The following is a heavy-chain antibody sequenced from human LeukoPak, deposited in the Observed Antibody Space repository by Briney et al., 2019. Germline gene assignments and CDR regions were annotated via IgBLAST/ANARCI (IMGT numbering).Heavy chain of an antibody. CDR3: ARDGGERKVGVNNWFDP. V-gene: IGHV3-33*01. CDR1: GFTFSSYG. D-gene: IGHD1-26*01. J-gene: IGHJ5*02. Sequence: GGSLRLSCAASGFTFSSYGMHWVRQAPGKGLEWVAVIWYDGSNKYYADSVKGRFTISRDNSKNTLYLQMNSLRAEDTAVYYCARDGGERKVGVNNWFDPWGQGTLVTVSS. CDR2: IWYDGSNK.